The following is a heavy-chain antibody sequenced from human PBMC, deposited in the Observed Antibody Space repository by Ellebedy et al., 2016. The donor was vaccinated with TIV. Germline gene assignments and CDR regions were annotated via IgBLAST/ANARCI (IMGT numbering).Heavy chain of an antibody. D-gene: IGHD4-17*01. J-gene: IGHJ5*02. CDR3: AKSLGNGDYSSVS. Sequence: PGGSLRLSCAASGFTFSRHWMHWIRQAPGKGLVWLSRINGDGGFTSHADFVKGRFTISRDNAKNTLYLQMNSLRAEDTAVYYCAKSLGNGDYSSVSWGQGILVTVSS. CDR1: GFTFSRHW. V-gene: IGHV3-74*01. CDR2: INGDGGFT.